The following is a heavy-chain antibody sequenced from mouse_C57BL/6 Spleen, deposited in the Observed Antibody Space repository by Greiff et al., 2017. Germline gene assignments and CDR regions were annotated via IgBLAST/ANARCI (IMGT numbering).Heavy chain of an antibody. CDR3: ARHEDLLGYAMDY. Sequence: VQLQQSGPGLVAPSQSLSITCTVSGFSLTSYGVHWVRQPPGKGLEWLVVIWSDGSTTYNSALKSRLSISKDNSKSQVFLKMNSRQTDDTAMYYCARHEDLLGYAMDYWGQGTSVTVSS. CDR2: IWSDGST. D-gene: IGHD2-1*01. V-gene: IGHV2-6-1*01. CDR1: GFSLTSYG. J-gene: IGHJ4*01.